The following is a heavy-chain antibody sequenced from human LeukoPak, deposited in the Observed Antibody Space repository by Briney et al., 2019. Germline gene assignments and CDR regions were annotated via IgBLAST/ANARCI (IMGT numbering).Heavy chain of an antibody. Sequence: GASVKVSCKASGYTFTSYYMHWVRQAPGQGLEWMGIINPSGGSTRYAQKFQGRVTMTRDTSTSTVYMELSSLRSEDTAVYYCARDPSRGGGRVPGSLGVKPPTKRDYYYGMDVWGQGTTVTVSS. CDR2: INPSGGST. J-gene: IGHJ6*02. D-gene: IGHD2-15*01. CDR3: ARDPSRGGGRVPGSLGVKPPTKRDYYYGMDV. V-gene: IGHV1-46*01. CDR1: GYTFTSYY.